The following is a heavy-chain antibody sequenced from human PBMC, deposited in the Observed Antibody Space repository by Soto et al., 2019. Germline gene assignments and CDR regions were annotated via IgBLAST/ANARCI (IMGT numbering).Heavy chain of an antibody. CDR1: GYTFTGYY. J-gene: IGHJ6*03. CDR3: ARGDDFWSGYPRYYYMDV. Sequence: ASVKVSCKASGYTFTGYYMHWVRQAPGQGLEWMGWINPNSGGTNYAQKFQGWVTMTRDTSISTAYMELSRLRSDDTAVYYCARGDDFWSGYPRYYYMDVWGKGTTVTVS. V-gene: IGHV1-2*04. CDR2: INPNSGGT. D-gene: IGHD3-3*01.